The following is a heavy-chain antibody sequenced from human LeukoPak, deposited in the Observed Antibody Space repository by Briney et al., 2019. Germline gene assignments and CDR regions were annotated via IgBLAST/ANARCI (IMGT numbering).Heavy chain of an antibody. J-gene: IGHJ4*02. CDR2: IDYSGST. CDR3: ARDYLAVADH. Sequence: SETLSLTCTVSGGSISSYYWNWIRQPPGKGLEWIGYIDYSGSTNYNPSLKSRVTMSVDTSKNQFSLKLSSVTAADTAVYYCARDYLAVADHWGQGTLVTVSS. CDR1: GGSISSYY. V-gene: IGHV4-59*12. D-gene: IGHD6-19*01.